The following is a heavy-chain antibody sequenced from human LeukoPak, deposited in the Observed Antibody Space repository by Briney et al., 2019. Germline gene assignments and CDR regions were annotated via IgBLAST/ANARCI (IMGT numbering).Heavy chain of an antibody. CDR1: GFTFSSYS. J-gene: IGHJ4*02. Sequence: GGSLRLSCAASGFTFSSYSMNWVRQAPGKGLEWVSSISSSSSYIYYADSVKGRFTISRDNAKNSLYLQMNSLRAEDTAVYYCWGKPYSNSWYDYWGQGTLVTVSS. CDR3: WGKPYSNSWYDY. D-gene: IGHD6-13*01. V-gene: IGHV3-21*01. CDR2: ISSSSSYI.